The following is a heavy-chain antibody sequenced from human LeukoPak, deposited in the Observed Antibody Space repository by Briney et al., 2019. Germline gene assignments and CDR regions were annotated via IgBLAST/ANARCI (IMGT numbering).Heavy chain of an antibody. D-gene: IGHD5-24*01. J-gene: IGHJ4*02. Sequence: GGSLRLSCAASGFTFTSYSMNWVRQAPGKGLEWVSCISSTTIYYADSVKGRFTISRDNAKNSLYLQMNSLRAEDTAVYYCASGSRDGYNYLLDNGGQEPLVPVSS. CDR3: ASGSRDGYNYLLDN. CDR1: GFTFTSYS. V-gene: IGHV3-48*04. CDR2: ISSTTI.